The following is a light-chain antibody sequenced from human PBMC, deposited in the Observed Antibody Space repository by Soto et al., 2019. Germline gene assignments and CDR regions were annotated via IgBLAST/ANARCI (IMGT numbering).Light chain of an antibody. CDR1: QSISSW. Sequence: DIQMTQSPPSLSASVGDRVTMTCRASQSISSWLAWYQQKPGKAPKLLIYDASSLESGVPSRFSGSGSGTEFTLTISSLQPDDFATYYCQQYNSYSWTFGQGTKVDI. V-gene: IGKV1-5*01. CDR2: DAS. J-gene: IGKJ1*01. CDR3: QQYNSYSWT.